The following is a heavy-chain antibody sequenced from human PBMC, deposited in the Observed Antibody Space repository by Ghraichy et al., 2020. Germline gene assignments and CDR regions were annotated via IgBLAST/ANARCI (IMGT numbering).Heavy chain of an antibody. CDR3: TKFARDWPNEYLQH. J-gene: IGHJ1*01. CDR2: ITDNGGTT. Sequence: GGSLRLSCTARGLTVHTSAMQSRHPASYKGLDWVSAITDNGGTTYDAESVKGRFTISRDNSKNTLFLQMNSLRGEDTAVYYCTKFARDWPNEYLQHWGQGALVTVSS. CDR1: GLTVHTSA. D-gene: IGHD3/OR15-3a*01. V-gene: IGHV3-23*01.